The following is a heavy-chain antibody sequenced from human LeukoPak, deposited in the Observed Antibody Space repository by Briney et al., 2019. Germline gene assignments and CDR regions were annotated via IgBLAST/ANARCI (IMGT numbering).Heavy chain of an antibody. J-gene: IGHJ4*02. CDR3: AKDSAYYDFWSGYSIDH. CDR1: GFTFSSYA. D-gene: IGHD3-3*01. CDR2: ISGSGGST. Sequence: PGGSLRLSCAASGFTFSSYAMSWVRRAPGKGLEWVSAISGSGGSTYYADSVKGRFTISRDNSKNTLYLQMNSLRAEDTAVYYCAKDSAYYDFWSGYSIDHWGQGTLVTVSS. V-gene: IGHV3-23*01.